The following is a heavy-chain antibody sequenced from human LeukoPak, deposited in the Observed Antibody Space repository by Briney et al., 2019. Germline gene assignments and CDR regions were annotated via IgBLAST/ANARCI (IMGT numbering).Heavy chain of an antibody. CDR1: GGSISSYY. D-gene: IGHD2-2*03. CDR3: ARGGYCSSTSCYGVPDAFDI. CDR2: IYYSGST. Sequence: SETLSLTCTVSGGSISSYYWSWIRQPPGKGLEWIGYIYYSGSTNYNPSLKSRVTISVDTSKNQFSLKLSSVTAADTAVYYCARGGYCSSTSCYGVPDAFDIWGQGTMVTVSS. J-gene: IGHJ3*02. V-gene: IGHV4-59*01.